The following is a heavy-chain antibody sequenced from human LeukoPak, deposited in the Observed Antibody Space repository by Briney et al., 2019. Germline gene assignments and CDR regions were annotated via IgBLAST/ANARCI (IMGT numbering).Heavy chain of an antibody. Sequence: GASVKVSCKVSGYTLTELSMHWVRQAPGKGLEWMGGFDPEDGETIYAQKFQGRVTMTEDTSTDTAYMELSSLRSEDTAVYYCARDRPIFGVVPSAEYFQHWGQGTLVTVSS. J-gene: IGHJ1*01. CDR3: ARDRPIFGVVPSAEYFQH. CDR2: FDPEDGET. D-gene: IGHD3-3*01. CDR1: GYTLTELS. V-gene: IGHV1-24*01.